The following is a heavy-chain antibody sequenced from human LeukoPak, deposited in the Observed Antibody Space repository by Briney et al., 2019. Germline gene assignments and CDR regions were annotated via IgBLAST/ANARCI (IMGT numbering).Heavy chain of an antibody. V-gene: IGHV3-30*04. CDR2: ISYDGSNK. D-gene: IGHD1-26*01. CDR3: ARDQGPTLGAQGY. Sequence: GGSLRLSCAASGFTFSSYAMHRVRQAPGKGLEWVAVISYDGSNKYYADSVKGRFTISRDNSKNTLYLQMNSLRAEDTAVYYCARDQGPTLGAQGYWGQGTLVTVSS. CDR1: GFTFSSYA. J-gene: IGHJ4*02.